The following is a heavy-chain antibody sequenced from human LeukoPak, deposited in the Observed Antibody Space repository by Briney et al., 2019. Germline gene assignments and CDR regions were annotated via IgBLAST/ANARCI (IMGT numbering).Heavy chain of an antibody. Sequence: SQTLSLTCTVSGGSISSGGYYWSWIRQHPGKGLEWIGYIYYSGSTNYNPSLKSRVTISVDTSKNQFSLKLSSVTAADTAVYYCARDRSYYDSSGYYPNTYFDYWGQGTLVTVSS. CDR2: IYYSGST. V-gene: IGHV4-61*08. CDR1: GGSISSGGYY. D-gene: IGHD3-22*01. J-gene: IGHJ4*02. CDR3: ARDRSYYDSSGYYPNTYFDY.